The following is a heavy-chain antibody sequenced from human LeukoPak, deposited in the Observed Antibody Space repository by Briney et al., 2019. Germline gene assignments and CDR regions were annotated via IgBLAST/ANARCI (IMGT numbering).Heavy chain of an antibody. Sequence: PGGSLRLSCAASGFTFSSYAMSWVRQAPGKGLEWVSAISGSGGSTYYADSVKGRFTISRDNSKSTLYLQMNSLRAEDTAVYYCAKVVYDSSGYYFYYWGQGTLVTVSS. J-gene: IGHJ4*02. D-gene: IGHD3-22*01. CDR2: ISGSGGST. CDR3: AKVVYDSSGYYFYY. V-gene: IGHV3-23*01. CDR1: GFTFSSYA.